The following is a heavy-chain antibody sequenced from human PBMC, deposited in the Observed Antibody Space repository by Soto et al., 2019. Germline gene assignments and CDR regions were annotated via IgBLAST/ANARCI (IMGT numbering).Heavy chain of an antibody. Sequence: QVQLVESGGGVVQPGRSLRLSCAASGFTFSSYAMHWVRQAPGKGLEWVAVISYDGSNKYYADSVKGRFTISRDNSKKTLYLQMNSLRAEDTAVYYCARVPRTQLEDYWGQGTLVTVSS. CDR2: ISYDGSNK. V-gene: IGHV3-30-3*01. J-gene: IGHJ4*02. D-gene: IGHD2-2*01. CDR1: GFTFSSYA. CDR3: ARVPRTQLEDY.